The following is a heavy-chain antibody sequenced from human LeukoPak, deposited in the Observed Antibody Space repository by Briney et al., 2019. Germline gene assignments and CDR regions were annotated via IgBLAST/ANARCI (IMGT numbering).Heavy chain of an antibody. D-gene: IGHD3-22*01. Sequence: SETLSLTCAVYGGSFSGYYWGWVRQPPGKGLEWIGSIYYSGSTSYNPSLKSRVTISVDTSKTQFSLKLCSVTAADTAVYYCARASGITMIVVLNHDAFDIWGHGTMVTVSS. CDR1: GGSFSGYY. V-gene: IGHV4-34*01. CDR3: ARASGITMIVVLNHDAFDI. J-gene: IGHJ3*02. CDR2: IYYSGST.